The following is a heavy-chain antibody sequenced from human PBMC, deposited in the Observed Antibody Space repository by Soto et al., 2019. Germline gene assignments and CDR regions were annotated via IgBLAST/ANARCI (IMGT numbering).Heavy chain of an antibody. CDR2: IYYSGST. Sequence: QLQLQESGPGLVKPSETLSLTCTVSGGSISSSSYYWGWIRQPPGKGLEWIGSIYYSGSTYYNPSLNSPVTITVDTAQSHFSLQLSSVTAADTAVYYCATTYYFGSGSAYWGQGTLVTVSS. CDR1: GGSISSSSYY. D-gene: IGHD3-10*01. J-gene: IGHJ4*02. CDR3: ATTYYFGSGSAY. V-gene: IGHV4-39*02.